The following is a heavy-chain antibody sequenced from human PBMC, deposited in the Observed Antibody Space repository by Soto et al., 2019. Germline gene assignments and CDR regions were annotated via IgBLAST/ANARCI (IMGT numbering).Heavy chain of an antibody. CDR3: NRGSEYDFWGGYL. J-gene: IGHJ4*02. Sequence: QERLVQSGAEVRKPGSSVKVSCKVTGGTSTRYAINWVRQAPGQGLEWMGGIVPMFGTSKYEQKFQGRVTITADTSTNIAYMELRSLRSEDTAVYYCNRGSEYDFWGGYLWGQGTLVSVSS. D-gene: IGHD3-3*01. V-gene: IGHV1-69*06. CDR1: GGTSTRYA. CDR2: IVPMFGTS.